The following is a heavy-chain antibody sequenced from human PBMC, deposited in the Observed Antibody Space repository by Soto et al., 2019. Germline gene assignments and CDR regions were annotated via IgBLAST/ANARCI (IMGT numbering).Heavy chain of an antibody. CDR3: ARIKKSGSPRDDAFDI. CDR2: IMTIFGTA. D-gene: IGHD3-22*01. Sequence: QVQLVQSGAEVKNPGSSVKVSCKASGDTFSTYAITWVRQAPGQGLEWMGRIMTIFGTANYAQKLQGRVTFTADESTNTAYMELSSLRFEDTALYYCARIKKSGSPRDDAFDIWGQGTMVTVSS. CDR1: GDTFSTYA. J-gene: IGHJ3*02. V-gene: IGHV1-69*18.